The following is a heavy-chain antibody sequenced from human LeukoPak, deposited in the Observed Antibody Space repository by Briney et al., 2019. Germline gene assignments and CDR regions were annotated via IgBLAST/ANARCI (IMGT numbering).Heavy chain of an antibody. Sequence: SETLSLTCTVSGGSISSYYRSWIRQPPGKGLEWIGYIYYSGSTNYNPSLKGRVTISIDTSKNQFSLKLSSVTAADTAVYYCARDRPSDWFDPWGQGTLVTVSS. CDR3: ARDRPSDWFDP. CDR2: IYYSGST. CDR1: GGSISSYY. J-gene: IGHJ5*02. V-gene: IGHV4-59*01.